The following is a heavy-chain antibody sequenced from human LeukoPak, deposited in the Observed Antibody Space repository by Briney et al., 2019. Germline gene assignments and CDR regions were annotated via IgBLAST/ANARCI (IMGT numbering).Heavy chain of an antibody. CDR3: ARVFHERCGDSLTHGFDM. V-gene: IGHV4-34*01. D-gene: IGHD2-21*02. CDR1: GGSISGYF. J-gene: IGHJ3*02. CDR2: INHRGGA. Sequence: SETLSLTCAVYGGSISGYFWSWIRQPPGKGPEWIGEINHRGGANYNPSLKSRVTISVDTFKNQFSLKLSTVTAADTAMYYCARVFHERCGDSLTHGFDMWGQGTMVIISS.